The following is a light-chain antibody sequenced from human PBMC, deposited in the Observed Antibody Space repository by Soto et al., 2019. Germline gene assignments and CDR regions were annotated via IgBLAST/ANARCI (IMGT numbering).Light chain of an antibody. J-gene: IGLJ3*02. CDR1: SSDVGGYNY. CDR2: DVS. CDR3: SSYTRSSTWV. V-gene: IGLV2-14*01. Sequence: QSALTQPASVSGSPGQSITISCTGTSSDVGGYNYVSWYQQHPGKAPKLMIYDVSNRPSGVSNRVSGSKSGNTASLTISGLQAEDEADYYCSSYTRSSTWVFGGGTKLTVL.